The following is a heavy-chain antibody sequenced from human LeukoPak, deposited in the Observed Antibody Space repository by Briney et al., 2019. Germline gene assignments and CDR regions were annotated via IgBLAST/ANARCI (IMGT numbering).Heavy chain of an antibody. J-gene: IGHJ4*02. D-gene: IGHD2-2*01. CDR3: AKDGDLEGIIVVPTAYPFDY. V-gene: IGHV3-23*01. CDR1: GFTFSNYA. Sequence: GGSLRLSCAASGFTFSNYAMSWVRQAPGKGLEWVSAIGGSGGSAYYVDSVKGRFTTSRDTSKNTVYLQMNSLRAEDTAVYYCAKDGDLEGIIVVPTAYPFDYWGQGTLVTVSS. CDR2: IGGSGGSA.